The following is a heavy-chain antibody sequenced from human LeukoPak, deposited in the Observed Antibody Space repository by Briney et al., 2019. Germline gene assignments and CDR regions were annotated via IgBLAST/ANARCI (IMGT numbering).Heavy chain of an antibody. V-gene: IGHV4-34*01. CDR1: GGSFSGYY. J-gene: IGHJ4*02. Sequence: PSETLSLTCAVYGGSFSGYYWSWIRQPPGKGLEWIGEIIHSGSTNYNPSLKSRVTISVDTSKNQFSLKLSSVTAADTAVYYCARGRFYYYDSSGYYSYDYWGQGTLVTVS. CDR3: ARGRFYYYDSSGYYSYDY. D-gene: IGHD3-22*01. CDR2: IIHSGST.